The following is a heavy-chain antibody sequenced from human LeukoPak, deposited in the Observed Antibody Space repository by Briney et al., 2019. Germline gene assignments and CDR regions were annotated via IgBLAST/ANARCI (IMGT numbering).Heavy chain of an antibody. Sequence: GASVKVSCKASGGTFSSYAISWVRQAPGQGLEWMGGIIPIFGTANYAQKFQGRVTITADESTSTAYMELSSLRSEDTAVYYCARDKPLHPYSSGSRGGYYGMDVWGQGTTVTVSS. J-gene: IGHJ6*02. CDR1: GGTFSSYA. CDR3: ARDKPLHPYSSGSRGGYYGMDV. D-gene: IGHD6-19*01. CDR2: IIPIFGTA. V-gene: IGHV1-69*13.